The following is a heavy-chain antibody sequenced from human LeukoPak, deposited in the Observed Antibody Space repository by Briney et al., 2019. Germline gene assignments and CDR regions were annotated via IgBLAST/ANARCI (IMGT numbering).Heavy chain of an antibody. Sequence: SQTLSLTCSISGDSVSRDSIAWNWIRQSPSRGLEWLGRTYYKSAWYNDYAVSVKGRIIINPDTSKNQFSLQLNSVTPEDTAVYYCARGTGWPQFDYWGQGTPVTVSS. CDR3: ARGTGWPQFDY. V-gene: IGHV6-1*01. CDR2: TYYKSAWYN. J-gene: IGHJ4*02. D-gene: IGHD6-19*01. CDR1: GDSVSRDSIA.